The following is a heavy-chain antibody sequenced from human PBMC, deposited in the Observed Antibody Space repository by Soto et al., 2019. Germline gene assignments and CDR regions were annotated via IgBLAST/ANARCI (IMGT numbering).Heavy chain of an antibody. V-gene: IGHV3-15*07. J-gene: IGHJ5*02. CDR2: SKTKSDGGTA. CDR3: ALMPDGVDP. CDR1: GVTLSNAW. D-gene: IGHD2-2*01. Sequence: EVQLVESGGGLVKPGGSLRLSCAVSGVTLSNAWMNWVRQAPGKGLEWVGLSKTKSDGGTADYAELVKGRFTILRDDSKNVLYLQMNSLESEDTAVYYCALMPDGVDPWGQGTQVTVSS.